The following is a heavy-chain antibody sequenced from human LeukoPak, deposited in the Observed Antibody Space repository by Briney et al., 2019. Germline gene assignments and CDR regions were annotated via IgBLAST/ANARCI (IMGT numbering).Heavy chain of an antibody. D-gene: IGHD3-10*01. Sequence: GGSLRLSCAASGFTFSSYTMNWVRQAPGKGLEWVSYITSSGSTVYYADSVKGRFTISRDNAKNSLYLQMQSPTAEDTAVYFCARVGSSSKYYYYMDVWGKGTTVTVSS. CDR2: ITSSGSTV. CDR1: GFTFSSYT. J-gene: IGHJ6*03. V-gene: IGHV3-48*04. CDR3: ARVGSSSKYYYYMDV.